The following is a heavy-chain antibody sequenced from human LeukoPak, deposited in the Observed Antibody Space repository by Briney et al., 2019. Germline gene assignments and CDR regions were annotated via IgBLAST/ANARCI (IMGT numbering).Heavy chain of an antibody. Sequence: GGSLRLSCAASGFTFSSYGMHWVRQAPGKGLEWVAFIRYDGSKKYYADSVKGRFTISRDNSKNTLYLQMNSLRAEDTALYYCAKDGESGYGPLDYFDYWGQGTLVTVSS. CDR3: AKDGESGYGPLDYFDY. CDR2: IRYDGSKK. J-gene: IGHJ4*02. D-gene: IGHD5-12*01. V-gene: IGHV3-30*02. CDR1: GFTFSSYG.